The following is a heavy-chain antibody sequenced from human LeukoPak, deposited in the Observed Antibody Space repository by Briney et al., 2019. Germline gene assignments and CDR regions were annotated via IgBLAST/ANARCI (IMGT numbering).Heavy chain of an antibody. D-gene: IGHD2-15*01. CDR3: ARFSALGEFFDF. CDR2: IKQDGGET. Sequence: GGSLRLSCAASGFTFSSYWMSWVRQAPGKGLEWVANIKQDGGETFYVDSVKDRFTISRDNAKNSLYLQMNSLRVEDTAVYYCARFSALGEFFDFWGQGTLVTVSS. CDR1: GFTFSSYW. J-gene: IGHJ4*02. V-gene: IGHV3-7*01.